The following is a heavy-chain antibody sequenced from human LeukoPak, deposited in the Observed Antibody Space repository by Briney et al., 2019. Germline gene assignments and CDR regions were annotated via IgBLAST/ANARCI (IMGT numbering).Heavy chain of an antibody. CDR1: GGSFSGYY. J-gene: IGHJ4*02. V-gene: IGHV4-34*01. Sequence: SETLSLTCAVYGGSFSGYYWSWIRQPPGKGLEWIGEINHSGSTNYNPSLKSRVTMSVDTSKNQFSLKLSSVTAADTAVYYCAREGVSYYYGSGSYLSYWGQGTLVTVSS. D-gene: IGHD3-10*01. CDR2: INHSGST. CDR3: AREGVSYYYGSGSYLSY.